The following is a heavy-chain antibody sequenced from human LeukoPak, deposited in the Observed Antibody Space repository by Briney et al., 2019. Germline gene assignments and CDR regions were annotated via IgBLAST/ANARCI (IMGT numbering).Heavy chain of an antibody. CDR3: ARIDGGHHLSPFDY. V-gene: IGHV4-39*01. D-gene: IGHD4-23*01. CDR2: FYYSGST. J-gene: IGHJ4*02. Sequence: SETLSLTCTVSGDSFISSSYYWGWIRQPPGKGLDWIGSFYYSGSTYYNPPLKSRVTISVDTSKNQFSLKLSSVTAADTAIYYCARIDGGHHLSPFDYWGQGTLVTVSS. CDR1: GDSFISSSYY.